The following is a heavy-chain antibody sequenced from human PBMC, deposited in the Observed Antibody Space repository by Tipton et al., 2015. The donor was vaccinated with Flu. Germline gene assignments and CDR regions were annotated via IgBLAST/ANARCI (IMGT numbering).Heavy chain of an antibody. Sequence: TLSLTCAVYGGSFSGYYWSWIRQPPGKGLEWIGEINHSGSTNYNPSLKSRVTISVDTSKNQFSLKLSSVTAADTAVYYCAREGGYCSSTSCKDDYRGQGTLVTVSS. CDR3: AREGGYCSSTSCKDDY. CDR1: GGSFSGYY. V-gene: IGHV4-34*01. D-gene: IGHD2-2*01. J-gene: IGHJ4*02. CDR2: INHSGST.